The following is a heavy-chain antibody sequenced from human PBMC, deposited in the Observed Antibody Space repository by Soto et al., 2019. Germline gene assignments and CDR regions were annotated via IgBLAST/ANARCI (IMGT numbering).Heavy chain of an antibody. CDR3: ASFDTAMVTPADY. V-gene: IGHV4-39*01. J-gene: IGHJ4*02. CDR1: GGSISSSSYY. CDR2: IYYSGST. D-gene: IGHD5-18*01. Sequence: QLQLQESGPGLVKPSETLSLTCTVSGGSISSSSYYWGWIRQPPGKGLEWIGSIYYSGSTYYNPSLKSRVTLSVDTSRNQFSLKLSSVTAADTAVYYCASFDTAMVTPADYWGQGTLVTVSS.